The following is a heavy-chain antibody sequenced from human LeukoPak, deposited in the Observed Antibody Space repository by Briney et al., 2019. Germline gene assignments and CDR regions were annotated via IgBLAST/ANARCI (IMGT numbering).Heavy chain of an antibody. V-gene: IGHV1-69*05. CDR1: GGTFSSYA. J-gene: IGHJ4*02. Sequence: SVKVSCKASGGTFSSYAISWVRQAPGQGLEWMGGIIPIFGTANYAQKLQGRVTMTTDTSTSTAYMELRSLRSDDTAVYYCVRLVGSASFDYWGQGTLVTVSS. CDR3: VRLVGSASFDY. CDR2: IIPIFGTA. D-gene: IGHD2-15*01.